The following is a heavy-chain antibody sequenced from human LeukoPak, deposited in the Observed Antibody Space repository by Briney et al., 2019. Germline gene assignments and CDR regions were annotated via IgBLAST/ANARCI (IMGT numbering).Heavy chain of an antibody. CDR3: ARETVAGHFDY. CDR1: GGSIGSYY. V-gene: IGHV4-59*01. J-gene: IGHJ4*02. CDR2: IYYTGGT. Sequence: RRSETLSLTCTVSGGSIGSYYWSWIRQPPGKGLEWIGYIYYTGGTNYNPSLKSRVTISVDTSKNHFSLKLSSVTAADTAVYYCARETVAGHFDYWGQGTLVTVSS. D-gene: IGHD6-19*01.